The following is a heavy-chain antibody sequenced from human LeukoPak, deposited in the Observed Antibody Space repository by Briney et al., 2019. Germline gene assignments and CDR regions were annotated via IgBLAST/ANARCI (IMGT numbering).Heavy chain of an antibody. CDR1: GFTFNSYA. J-gene: IGHJ4*02. V-gene: IGHV3-23*01. D-gene: IGHD6-19*01. CDR2: IPGSGDST. Sequence: GGSLRLSCAASGFTFNSYAMHWVRQAPGKGLEWVSAIPGSGDSTYYADSVKGRFTVSRDNSKSTLYLQMSSLRAEDTAIYYCARDPWGLTVGGPADYWGLGTLVTVSS. CDR3: ARDPWGLTVGGPADY.